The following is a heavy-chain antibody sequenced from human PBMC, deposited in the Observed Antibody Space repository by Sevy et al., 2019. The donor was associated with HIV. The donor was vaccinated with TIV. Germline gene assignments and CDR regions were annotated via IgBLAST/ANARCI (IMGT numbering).Heavy chain of an antibody. V-gene: IGHV4-30-2*01. Sequence: SETLSLTCAVSGGSISSGGYSWNWIRQPPGKGLEWIGYIYHTGNTYYNPSLKSRVTISVDRSNNQFYLKLNSVTAADTAVYYCARAAARMTTVTHFDYWGEGTLVTVSS. CDR1: GGSISSGGYS. CDR2: IYHTGNT. J-gene: IGHJ4*02. D-gene: IGHD4-17*01. CDR3: ARAAARMTTVTHFDY.